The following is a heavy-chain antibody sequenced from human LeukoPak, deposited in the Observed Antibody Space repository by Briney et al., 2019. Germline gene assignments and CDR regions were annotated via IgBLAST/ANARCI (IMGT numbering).Heavy chain of an antibody. Sequence: SETLSLTCTVSGGSISSYYWSWIRQPPGKGLEWIGYIYYSGSTNYNPSLKSRVTISVDTSKNQFSPKLSSVTAADTAVYYCARHLRDIVAIYDYWGQGTLVTVSS. CDR1: GGSISSYY. J-gene: IGHJ4*02. V-gene: IGHV4-59*01. CDR2: IYYSGST. CDR3: ARHLRDIVAIYDY. D-gene: IGHD5-12*01.